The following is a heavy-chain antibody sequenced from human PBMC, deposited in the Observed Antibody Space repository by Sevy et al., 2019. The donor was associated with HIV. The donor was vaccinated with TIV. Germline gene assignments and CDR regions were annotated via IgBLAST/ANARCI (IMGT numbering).Heavy chain of an antibody. D-gene: IGHD2-2*01. CDR3: ASDFCSSTNCYYFDY. CDR2: IWYDGSNK. J-gene: IGHJ4*02. V-gene: IGHV3-33*08. Sequence: GGSLRLSCAASGFTFSSYGMHWVRQAPGKGLEWVAVIWYDGSNKYYADSVKRRFTISRDNSKNTLYLQMNSLRAEDTAVYYCASDFCSSTNCYYFDYWGQGTLVTVSS. CDR1: GFTFSSYG.